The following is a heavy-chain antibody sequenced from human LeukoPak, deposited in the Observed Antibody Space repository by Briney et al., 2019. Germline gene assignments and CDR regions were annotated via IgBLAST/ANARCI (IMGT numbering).Heavy chain of an antibody. Sequence: GGSLRLSCAASGLTFSSHWMHWVRQAPGKGLEWVSGISWNSGSIGHADSVKGRFTISRDNAKNSLYLQMNSLRAEDTALYYCAKGPQIGYFQHWGQGTLVTVSS. D-gene: IGHD3-10*01. CDR3: AKGPQIGYFQH. CDR2: ISWNSGSI. V-gene: IGHV3-9*01. CDR1: GLTFSSHW. J-gene: IGHJ1*01.